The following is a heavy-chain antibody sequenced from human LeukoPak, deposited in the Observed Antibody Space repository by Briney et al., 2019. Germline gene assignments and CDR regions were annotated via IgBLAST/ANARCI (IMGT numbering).Heavy chain of an antibody. CDR1: GFTFSGSA. V-gene: IGHV3-73*01. J-gene: IGHJ4*02. Sequence: GGSLRLSCAASGFTFSGSAMHWVRQASGKGLEWVGRIRSKANSYATAYAASVKGRFTISRDDSKNTAYLQMNSLRSEDTAVYYCATDGKRWLHRFDYWGQGTLVTVSS. CDR2: IRSKANSYAT. D-gene: IGHD5-24*01. CDR3: ATDGKRWLHRFDY.